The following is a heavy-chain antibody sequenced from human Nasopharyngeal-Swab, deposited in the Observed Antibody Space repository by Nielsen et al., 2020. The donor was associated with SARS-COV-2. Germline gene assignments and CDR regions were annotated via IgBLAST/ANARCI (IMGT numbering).Heavy chain of an antibody. J-gene: IGHJ4*02. V-gene: IGHV3-23*01. CDR2: IIASGDST. Sequence: GESLKISCAASGLTFSNYAMSWVRQAPGKGLEWITSIIASGDSTYYAASVKGRFTISRDNSKSTLYLQMNSLRAEDTAVYYCAKFRRVTTDYFDLWGQGTLVTVSS. CDR3: AKFRRVTTDYFDL. CDR1: GLTFSNYA. D-gene: IGHD4-17*01.